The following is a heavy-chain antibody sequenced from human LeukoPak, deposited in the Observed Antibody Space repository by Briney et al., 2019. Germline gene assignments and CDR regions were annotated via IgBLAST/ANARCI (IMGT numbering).Heavy chain of an antibody. V-gene: IGHV4-59*01. CDR2: IYYSGST. CDR3: ASSPGGTAAFDI. Sequence: PSETLSLTCTVSGGSISSYYWSWIRQPPGKGLEWIGYIYYSGSTNYNPSLKSRVTISVDTSKSQFSLKLSSVTPADTAVYYCASSPGGTAAFDIWGQGTLATVSS. D-gene: IGHD1-1*01. J-gene: IGHJ3*02. CDR1: GGSISSYY.